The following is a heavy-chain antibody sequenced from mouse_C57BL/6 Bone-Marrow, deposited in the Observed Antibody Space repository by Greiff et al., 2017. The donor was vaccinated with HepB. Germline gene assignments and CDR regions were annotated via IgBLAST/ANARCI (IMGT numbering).Heavy chain of an antibody. D-gene: IGHD2-10*01. CDR2: IWGVGST. Sequence: VHLVESGPGLVAPSQSLSITCTVSGFSLTSYGVDWVRQSPGKGLEWLGVIWGVGSTNYNSALKSRLSISKDNSKSQVFLKMNSLQTDDTAMYYCASPLLTMDYWGQGTSVTVSS. CDR1: GFSLTSYG. CDR3: ASPLLTMDY. V-gene: IGHV2-6*01. J-gene: IGHJ4*01.